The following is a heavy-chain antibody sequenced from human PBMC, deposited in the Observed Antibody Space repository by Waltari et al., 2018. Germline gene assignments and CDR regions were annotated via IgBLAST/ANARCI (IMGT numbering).Heavy chain of an antibody. CDR2: ISGSGGST. CDR3: AKSRSGPYYYYYGMDV. Sequence: EVQLVESGGGLVQPGGSLRLSCAASGFTFSSYAMSWVRQAPGKGLEWVSAISGSGGSTYYADSVKGRFTISRDNSKNTLYLQMNSLRAEDTAVYYCAKSRSGPYYYYYGMDVWGQGTTVTVSS. J-gene: IGHJ6*02. V-gene: IGHV3-23*04. D-gene: IGHD7-27*01. CDR1: GFTFSSYA.